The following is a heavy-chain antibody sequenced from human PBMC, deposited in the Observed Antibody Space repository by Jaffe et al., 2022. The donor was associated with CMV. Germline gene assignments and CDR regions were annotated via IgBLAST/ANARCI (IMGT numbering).Heavy chain of an antibody. J-gene: IGHJ4*02. V-gene: IGHV3-74*01. Sequence: EVQLVESGGGLVQPGGSLRLSCAASGFTFSSYWMHWVRQAPGKGLVWVSRINSDGSSTSYADSVKGRFTISRDNAKNTLYLQMNSLRAEDTAVYYCARDVYGYSYASDHFDYWGQGTLVTVSS. CDR1: GFTFSSYW. D-gene: IGHD5-18*01. CDR3: ARDVYGYSYASDHFDY. CDR2: INSDGSST.